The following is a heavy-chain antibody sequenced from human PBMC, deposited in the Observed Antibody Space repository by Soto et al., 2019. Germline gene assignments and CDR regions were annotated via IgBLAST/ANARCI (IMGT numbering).Heavy chain of an antibody. CDR3: ARSRLGYCSSTSCYYFDY. J-gene: IGHJ4*02. Sequence: GGSLRLSCAASGFTFSSYAMSWVRQAPGKGLEWVSAISGSGGSTYYADSVKGRFTISRDNSKNTLDLQMNSLRAEDTAVYYCARSRLGYCSSTSCYYFDYWGQGTLVTVSS. D-gene: IGHD2-2*01. CDR2: ISGSGGST. CDR1: GFTFSSYA. V-gene: IGHV3-23*01.